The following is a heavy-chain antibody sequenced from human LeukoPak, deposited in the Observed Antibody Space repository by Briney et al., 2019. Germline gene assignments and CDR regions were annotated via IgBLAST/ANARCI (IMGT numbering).Heavy chain of an antibody. CDR1: GFTFSSYA. CDR3: TRGIYYYDSSGYYGGMDV. CDR2: ISGSGGST. J-gene: IGHJ6*02. D-gene: IGHD3-22*01. V-gene: IGHV3-23*01. Sequence: GGSLRLSCAASGFTFSSYAMSWVRQAPGKGLEWVSAISGSGGSTYYADSVKGRFTISRDNSKNTLYLQMNSLRAEDTAVYYCTRGIYYYDSSGYYGGMDVWGQGTTVTVSS.